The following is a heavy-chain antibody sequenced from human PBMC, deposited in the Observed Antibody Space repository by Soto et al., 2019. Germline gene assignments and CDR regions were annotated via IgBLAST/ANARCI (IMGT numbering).Heavy chain of an antibody. CDR2: IYYSGST. CDR1: GGSISSSSYY. CDR3: ATNYAYYYYYGMDV. V-gene: IGHV4-39*01. J-gene: IGHJ6*02. Sequence: SETLSLTCTVSGGSISSSSYYWGWIRQPPGKGLEWIGSIYYSGSTYYNPSLKSRVTISVDTSKNQFSLKLSSVTAADTAVYYCATNYAYYYYYGMDVWGQGTTVTAP. D-gene: IGHD4-4*01.